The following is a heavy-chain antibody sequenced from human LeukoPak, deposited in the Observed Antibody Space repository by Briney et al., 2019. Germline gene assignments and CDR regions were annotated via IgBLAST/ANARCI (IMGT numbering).Heavy chain of an antibody. J-gene: IGHJ4*02. Sequence: GGSLRLSCAASGFTVSSNYMTWVRQAPGKGLEWVSVIYSGGSTYYADSVKGRFIIPRDNSKNTLYLQMNSLRAEDTAVYYCARGGGDRNPFDYWGQGTLVTVSS. CDR2: IYSGGST. CDR1: GFTVSSNY. V-gene: IGHV3-66*01. CDR3: ARGGGDRNPFDY. D-gene: IGHD4-17*01.